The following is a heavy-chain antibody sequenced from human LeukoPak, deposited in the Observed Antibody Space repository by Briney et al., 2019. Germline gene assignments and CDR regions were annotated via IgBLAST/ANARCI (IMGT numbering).Heavy chain of an antibody. J-gene: IGHJ6*02. V-gene: IGHV3-30*18. CDR1: GFTFSSYG. CDR2: ISYDGSNK. CDR3: AKVLEWLTYYYYYGMDV. Sequence: PGGSLRLSCAASGFTFSSYGMHWVRQAPGKGLEWVAVISYDGSNKYYADSVKGRFTISRDNSRNTLYLQMNSLRAEDTAVYYCAKVLEWLTYYYYYGMDVWGQGTTVTVSS. D-gene: IGHD5-12*01.